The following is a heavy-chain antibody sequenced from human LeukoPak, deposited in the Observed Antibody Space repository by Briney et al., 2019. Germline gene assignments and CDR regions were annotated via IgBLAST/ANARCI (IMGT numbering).Heavy chain of an antibody. CDR1: GFTFSDYY. CDR3: ASEVVVSAQSFDL. J-gene: IGHJ3*01. CDR2: ISYSGSTI. V-gene: IGHV3-11*01. Sequence: PGGSLRLSCAASGFTFSDYYMSWIRQAPGKGLEWISYISYSGSTIYYAESVKGRFTISRDNTKNSLYLEMNSLRAEDTALYYRASEVVVSAQSFDLWGQGTMVTVSS. D-gene: IGHD2-21*01.